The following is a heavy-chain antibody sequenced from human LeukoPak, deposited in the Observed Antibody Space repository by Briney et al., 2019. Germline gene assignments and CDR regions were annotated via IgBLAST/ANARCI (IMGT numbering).Heavy chain of an antibody. D-gene: IGHD1-26*01. Sequence: PSDTLSLTCTVSGGSISSYYWSWIRQPPGKGLEWIGYIYYSGSTNYNPSLKSRVTISVDTSKNQFSLKLSSVTAADTAVYYCARGGSGSYFASVSWYFDYWGQGTLVTVSS. V-gene: IGHV4-59*07. J-gene: IGHJ4*02. CDR3: ARGGSGSYFASVSWYFDY. CDR1: GGSISSYY. CDR2: IYYSGST.